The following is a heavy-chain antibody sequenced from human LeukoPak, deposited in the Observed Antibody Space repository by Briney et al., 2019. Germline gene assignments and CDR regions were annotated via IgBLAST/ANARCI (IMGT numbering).Heavy chain of an antibody. J-gene: IGHJ4*02. D-gene: IGHD1-26*01. CDR2: IFSGGGD. CDR3: ARGHTTPVRFDY. CDR1: GFTVSSNY. V-gene: IGHV3-53*01. Sequence: GGSLRLSCAASGFTVSSNYMTWVRQAPGKGLEWVSVIFSGGGDYYADSVKGRFTISRDNSKNTLYLQMSSLRAEDTAVYYCARGHTTPVRFDYWGQGTLVTVSS.